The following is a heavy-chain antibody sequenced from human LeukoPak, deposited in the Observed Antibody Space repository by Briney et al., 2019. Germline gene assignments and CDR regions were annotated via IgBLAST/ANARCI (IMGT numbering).Heavy chain of an antibody. Sequence: SVKVSCKASVGTVSSYAISWVRQAPRHGLEGMGGVIPIFGTANYEQKSQGRVPITADKSTSTAYIALSSMRSEDTAVYYCARGTRGYYYYGMDVWGKGTTVTVSS. CDR2: VIPIFGTA. D-gene: IGHD3-10*01. CDR1: VGTVSSYA. J-gene: IGHJ6*04. V-gene: IGHV1-69*06. CDR3: ARGTRGYYYYGMDV.